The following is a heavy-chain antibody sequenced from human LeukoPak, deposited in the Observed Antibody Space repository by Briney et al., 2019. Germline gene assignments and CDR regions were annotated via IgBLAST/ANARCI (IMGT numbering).Heavy chain of an antibody. J-gene: IGHJ4*02. CDR3: ARDRLVQVPSGFFDQ. Sequence: GGSLRLACAAAGFTVSSYEMRWVSQAAGEGSEWVAYIGNIGSEIYYADSVKGQFTISRDNPTNTLYLQMDRLRAEATAVYYCARDRLVQVPSGFFDQWGQGILVSVSS. CDR1: GFTVSSYE. V-gene: IGHV3-48*03. D-gene: IGHD3-10*01. CDR2: IGNIGSEI.